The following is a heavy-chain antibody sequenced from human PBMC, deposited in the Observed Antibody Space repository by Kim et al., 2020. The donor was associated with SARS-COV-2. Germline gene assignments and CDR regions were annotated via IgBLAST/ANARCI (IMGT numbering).Heavy chain of an antibody. CDR3: ARYYYDGSDYYYVFDY. J-gene: IGHJ4*02. Sequence: SLQSRVTISVDTAKNPFSLTLSSVTAADTAVYYCARYYYDGSDYYYVFDYWGRGTLVTVSS. V-gene: IGHV4-59*01. D-gene: IGHD3-22*01.